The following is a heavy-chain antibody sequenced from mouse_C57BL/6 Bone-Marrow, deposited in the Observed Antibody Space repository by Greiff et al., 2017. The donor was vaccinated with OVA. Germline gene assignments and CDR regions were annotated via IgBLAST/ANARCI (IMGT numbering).Heavy chain of an antibody. CDR1: GFTFSSYT. CDR2: ISGGGGNT. D-gene: IGHD2-1*01. V-gene: IGHV5-9*01. CDR3: ARQNWPYGNYDFDY. Sequence: EVKLMESGGGLVKPGGSLKLSCAASGFTFSSYTMSWVRQTPEKRLEWVATISGGGGNTYYPDSVKGRFTISRDNAKNTLYLQMSSLRSEDTALYYCARQNWPYGNYDFDYWGQGTTLTVSS. J-gene: IGHJ2*01.